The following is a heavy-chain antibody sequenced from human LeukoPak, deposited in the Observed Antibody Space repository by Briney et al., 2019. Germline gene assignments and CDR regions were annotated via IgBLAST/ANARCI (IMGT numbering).Heavy chain of an antibody. CDR3: ARVLSSWEGEYFQH. J-gene: IGHJ1*01. CDR1: GFTFSSYS. V-gene: IGHV3-21*01. D-gene: IGHD6-13*01. CDR2: ISSSSSYI. Sequence: LGGSLRLSCAASGFTFSSYSMNWVRQAPGKGLEWVSSISSSSSYIYYADSVKGRFTISRDNAKNSLYLQMNSLRAEDTAVYYCARVLSSWEGEYFQHWGQGTPVTVSS.